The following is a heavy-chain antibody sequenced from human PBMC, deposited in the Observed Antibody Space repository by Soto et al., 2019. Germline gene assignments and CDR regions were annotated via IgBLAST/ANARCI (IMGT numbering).Heavy chain of an antibody. CDR1: GGSVSSGNYY. CDR2: LYYSGRT. J-gene: IGHJ4*02. D-gene: IGHD3-22*01. V-gene: IGHV4-61*01. CDR3: ARDSGYGSSCYFFDY. Sequence: PSETLSLTCTVSGGSVSSGNYYWSWIRQPPGKGLQWIGYLYYSGRTYYNPSLRSRVTISGDTSKNQLSLKMSSVTAADTAVYFCARDSGYGSSCYFFDYWGQGALVTVSS.